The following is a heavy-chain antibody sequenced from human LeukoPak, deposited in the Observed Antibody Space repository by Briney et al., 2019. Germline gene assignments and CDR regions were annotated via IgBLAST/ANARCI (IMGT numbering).Heavy chain of an antibody. CDR1: GYTFTTYA. CDR2: INACNGDT. D-gene: IGHD3-22*01. J-gene: IGHJ3*02. V-gene: IGHV1-3*01. CDR3: ARERGTYYYDSSGYIPDAFDI. Sequence: ASVKVSCKASGYTFTTYAIHWVRQAPGQRLEWMGWINACNGDTKYSQKFQGRVTITRDTSATTAYMELSSLRSEDTAVYYRARERGTYYYDSSGYIPDAFDIWGQGTTVTVSS.